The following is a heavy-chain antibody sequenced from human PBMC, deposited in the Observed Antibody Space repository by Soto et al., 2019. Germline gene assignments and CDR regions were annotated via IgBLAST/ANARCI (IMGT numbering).Heavy chain of an antibody. CDR3: ARAEAYTTTWYAMDV. V-gene: IGHV1-18*01. CDR1: GYSFTSNG. CDR2: ISGYNGDA. D-gene: IGHD2-2*02. J-gene: IGHJ6*04. Sequence: ASVKVSCRATGYSFTSNGFIWVRQAPGQGLEWMGWISGYNGDANYARSLQGRATMMTDTSTATVYMELRSLRSDDTAVYYCARAEAYTTTWYAMDVWGKGTTVTVSS.